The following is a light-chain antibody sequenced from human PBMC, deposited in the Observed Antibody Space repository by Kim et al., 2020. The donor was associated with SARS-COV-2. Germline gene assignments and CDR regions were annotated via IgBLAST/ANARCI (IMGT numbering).Light chain of an antibody. V-gene: IGLV3-19*01. CDR1: SLRSYY. Sequence: AWGQTVRITCQGDSLRSYYASWYQQKPGQAPVLVIYGKNNRPSGIPDRFSGSSSGNTASLTITGAQAEDEADYYCNSRDSSGNHHVFGGGTKLTVL. J-gene: IGLJ3*02. CDR3: NSRDSSGNHHV. CDR2: GKN.